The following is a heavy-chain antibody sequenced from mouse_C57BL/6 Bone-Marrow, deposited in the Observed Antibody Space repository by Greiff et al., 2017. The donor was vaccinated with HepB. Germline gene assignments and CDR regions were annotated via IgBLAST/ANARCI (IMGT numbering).Heavy chain of an antibody. CDR1: GYTFTSYW. CDR3: ARRGVTAQATFAWFAY. CDR2: IDPSDSYT. V-gene: IGHV1-50*01. J-gene: IGHJ3*01. Sequence: QVQLQQSGAELVKPGASVKLSCKASGYTFTSYWMQWVKQRPGQGLEWIGEIDPSDSYTNYNQKFKGKATLTVDTSSSTAYMQLSSLTSEDSAVYYCARRGVTAQATFAWFAYWGQGTLVTVSA. D-gene: IGHD3-2*02.